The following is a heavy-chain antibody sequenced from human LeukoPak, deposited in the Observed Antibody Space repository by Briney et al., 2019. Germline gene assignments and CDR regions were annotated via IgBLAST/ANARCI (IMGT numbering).Heavy chain of an antibody. CDR2: ISRHGSTK. V-gene: IGHV3-30-3*01. CDR3: AKEYSSGWSYWYFDL. D-gene: IGHD6-19*01. CDR1: GFTFSSYA. J-gene: IGHJ2*01. Sequence: PGGSLRLSCAASGFTFSSYAIHWVRQAPGKGLEWVAVISRHGSTKIYAASVKGRFTISRDNSKNTMYLQMDSLRPEDTAVYFCAKEYSSGWSYWYFDLWGRGTLVTVSS.